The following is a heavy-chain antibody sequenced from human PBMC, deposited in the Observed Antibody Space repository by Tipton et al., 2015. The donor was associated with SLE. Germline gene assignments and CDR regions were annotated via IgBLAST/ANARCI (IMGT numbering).Heavy chain of an antibody. CDR3: ARGPVSGRRYFDF. D-gene: IGHD6-19*01. J-gene: IGHJ4*02. CDR2: FFGADST. CDR1: GVTISSNF. V-gene: IGHV3-66*01. Sequence: SLRLSCAASGVTISSNFMSWVRQAPGKGLEWVSVFFGADSTYYADSVKGRFIDSRDSSKNTLFLQMNSLRAEDTAVYYCARGPVSGRRYFDFWGQGTLVTVSS.